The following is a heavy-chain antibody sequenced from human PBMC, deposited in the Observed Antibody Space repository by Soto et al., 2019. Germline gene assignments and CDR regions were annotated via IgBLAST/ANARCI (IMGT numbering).Heavy chain of an antibody. Sequence: PSETVALTXSISEGSISTYYWTWIRQSPGKGLEWIGYIYYNGNTKYNPSLQSRVTMSVDSAKNQCSLNLRSVTAADTGVYYCARDHRGRGLWCGEIVGGDYGLDVWGRGTTVTVSS. V-gene: IGHV4-59*01. CDR3: ARDHRGRGLWCGEIVGGDYGLDV. D-gene: IGHD3-10*01. J-gene: IGHJ6*02. CDR1: EGSISTYY. CDR2: IYYNGNT.